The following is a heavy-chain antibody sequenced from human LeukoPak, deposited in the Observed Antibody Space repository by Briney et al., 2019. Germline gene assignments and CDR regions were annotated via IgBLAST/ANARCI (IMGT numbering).Heavy chain of an antibody. CDR3: ARHGPYCSGGSCSQPLCDY. CDR2: IDPSDSYT. Sequence: GASLQISCKGSGYSFTSYWISWVRQMPGKGLEWMGSIDPSDSYTNYSPSFQGHVTISADKSISTAYLQWSSLKASDTAMYYCARHGPYCSGGSCSQPLCDYWGQGTLVTVSS. J-gene: IGHJ4*02. V-gene: IGHV5-10-1*01. D-gene: IGHD2-15*01. CDR1: GYSFTSYW.